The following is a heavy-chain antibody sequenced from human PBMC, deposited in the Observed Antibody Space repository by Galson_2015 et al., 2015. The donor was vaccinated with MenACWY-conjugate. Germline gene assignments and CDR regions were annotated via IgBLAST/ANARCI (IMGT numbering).Heavy chain of an antibody. CDR2: IYHSGST. J-gene: IGHJ4*02. Sequence: ETLSLTCTVSGYSISSGYYWGWIRQPPGKGLEWIGSIYHSGSTYYNPSLKSRVTISVDTSKNQFSLKLSSVTAADTAVYYCARDGRQWPVDYWGQGTLVTVSS. CDR1: GYSISSGYY. D-gene: IGHD6-19*01. CDR3: ARDGRQWPVDY. V-gene: IGHV4-38-2*02.